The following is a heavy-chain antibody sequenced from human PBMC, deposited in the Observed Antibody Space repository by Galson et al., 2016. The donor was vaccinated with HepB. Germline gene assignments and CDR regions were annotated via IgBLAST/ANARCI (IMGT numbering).Heavy chain of an antibody. J-gene: IGHJ2*01. CDR2: ISGSGGSR. CDR1: GFTFQNYG. D-gene: IGHD6-6*01. CDR3: AKSTIAAYGYFDL. V-gene: IGHV3-23*01. Sequence: SLRLSCAASGFTFQNYGMSWVRQAPGKGLEWVSVISGSGGSRYYADSVKGRSTISRDNSKNTVYLQMNSLRAEDTAVYYCAKSTIAAYGYFDLWGRGTLVTVSS.